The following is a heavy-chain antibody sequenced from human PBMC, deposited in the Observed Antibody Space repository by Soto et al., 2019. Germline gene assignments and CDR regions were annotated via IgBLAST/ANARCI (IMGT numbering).Heavy chain of an antibody. Sequence: ASVKVSCKASGYTFTSYAMHWVRQAPGQRLEWMGWINAGNGNTKYSQKFQGRVTITRDTSASTAYMELSSLRSEDTAVYYCARCITMVRGVNCFDYWGQGTLVTVSS. V-gene: IGHV1-3*01. CDR2: INAGNGNT. CDR3: ARCITMVRGVNCFDY. D-gene: IGHD3-10*01. CDR1: GYTFTSYA. J-gene: IGHJ4*02.